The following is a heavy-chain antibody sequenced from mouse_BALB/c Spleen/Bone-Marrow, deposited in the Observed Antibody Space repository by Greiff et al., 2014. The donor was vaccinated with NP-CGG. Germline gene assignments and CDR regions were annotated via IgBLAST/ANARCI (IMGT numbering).Heavy chain of an antibody. CDR3: TRDDYGY. J-gene: IGHJ2*01. Sequence: VQLQQSGAELVKPGASVKMSCKASGYTFTSYWMHWVKQRPGQGLEWIGTIDPSDSYTSYNQKFKGKATLTVDTSSSTAYMQLSSLTSEASAFYYCTRDDYGYWGQGTTLTVSS. CDR2: IDPSDSYT. D-gene: IGHD2-4*01. V-gene: IGHV1S127*01. CDR1: GYTFTSYW.